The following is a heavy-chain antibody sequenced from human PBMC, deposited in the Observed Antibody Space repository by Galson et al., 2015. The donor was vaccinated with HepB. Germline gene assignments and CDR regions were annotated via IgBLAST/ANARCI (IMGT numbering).Heavy chain of an antibody. Sequence: SVKVSCKASGYTFTNFYIHWVRQVPGQGPECMGWVNPNSGATTYTPKFQDRLTMTRDTSLRTVYMELNRLTSDDTAVYYCARDLYDILTGPRLRGYDHFGMDVWGQGTAVTVSS. J-gene: IGHJ6*02. V-gene: IGHV1-2*02. CDR2: VNPNSGAT. D-gene: IGHD3-9*01. CDR3: ARDLYDILTGPRLRGYDHFGMDV. CDR1: GYTFTNFY.